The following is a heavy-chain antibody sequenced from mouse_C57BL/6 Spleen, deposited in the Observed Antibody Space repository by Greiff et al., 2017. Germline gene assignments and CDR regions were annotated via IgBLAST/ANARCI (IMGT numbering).Heavy chain of an antibody. J-gene: IGHJ2*01. D-gene: IGHD1-1*01. V-gene: IGHV1-69*01. Sequence: QVQLQQPGAELVMPGASVKLSCKASGYTFTSYWMHWVKQRPGQGLEWIGEIDPSDSYTNYNQKFKGKSTLTVDKSPSTAYMQLSSLTSEDSAVYYCARRNYGSSYEDYFDYWGQGTTLTVSS. CDR2: IDPSDSYT. CDR3: ARRNYGSSYEDYFDY. CDR1: GYTFTSYW.